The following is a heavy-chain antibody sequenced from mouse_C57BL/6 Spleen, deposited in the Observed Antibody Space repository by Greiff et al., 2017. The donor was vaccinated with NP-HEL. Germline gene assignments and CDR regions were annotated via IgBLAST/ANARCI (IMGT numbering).Heavy chain of an antibody. J-gene: IGHJ4*01. CDR1: GYTFTSYW. CDR2: IDPSDSYT. D-gene: IGHD2-4*01. Sequence: QVQLQQPGAELVMPGASVKLSCKASGYTFTSYWMHWVKQRPGQGLEWIGEIDPSDSYTNYNQKFKGKSTLTVDKSSSTAYMQLSSLTSEDSAVYYCARGEAPYDYSYAMDYWGQGTSVTVSS. V-gene: IGHV1-69*01. CDR3: ARGEAPYDYSYAMDY.